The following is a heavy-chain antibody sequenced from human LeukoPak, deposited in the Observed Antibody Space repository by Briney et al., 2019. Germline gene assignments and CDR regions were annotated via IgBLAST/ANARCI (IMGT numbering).Heavy chain of an antibody. Sequence: GGSLRLSCAASGFTFSNYWMAWVRQAPGKGLEWVSAISGSGGSTYYAGSVRGVFTISRDNSKHTLYLQMNSLRADDTAVYYCAKSHHVTAIDYWGQGTLVTVSS. V-gene: IGHV3-23*01. D-gene: IGHD2-21*02. CDR3: AKSHHVTAIDY. J-gene: IGHJ4*02. CDR1: GFTFSNYW. CDR2: ISGSGGST.